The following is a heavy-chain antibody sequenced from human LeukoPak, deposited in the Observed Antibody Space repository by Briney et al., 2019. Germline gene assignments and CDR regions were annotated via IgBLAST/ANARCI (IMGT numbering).Heavy chain of an antibody. Sequence: ASVKVSCKASGGTFTSYAISWVRQAPGQGLEWMGGIIPIFGTANYAQKFQGRVTITTDESTSTAYMELSSLRSEDTSVYYCARAGFLPGYYYYMDVWGKGTTVTVSS. V-gene: IGHV1-69*05. CDR3: ARAGFLPGYYYYMDV. CDR2: IIPIFGTA. J-gene: IGHJ6*03. D-gene: IGHD6-25*01. CDR1: GGTFTSYA.